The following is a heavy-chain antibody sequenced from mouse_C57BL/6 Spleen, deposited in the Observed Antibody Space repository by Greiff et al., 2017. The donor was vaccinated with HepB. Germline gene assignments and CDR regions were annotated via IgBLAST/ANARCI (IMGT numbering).Heavy chain of an antibody. CDR2: IRYDGSN. V-gene: IGHV3-6*01. Sequence: EVQLQESGPGLVKPSQSLSLTCSVTGYSITSGYFWYWIRQFPGNKLEWMGDIRYDGSNNYNPSLKNRISITRDTSKNQFFLKLNSVTTEDTATYYWAREGDGYYGFADWGKGTLVTVSA. J-gene: IGHJ3*01. CDR3: AREGDGYYGFAD. CDR1: GYSITSGYF. D-gene: IGHD2-3*01.